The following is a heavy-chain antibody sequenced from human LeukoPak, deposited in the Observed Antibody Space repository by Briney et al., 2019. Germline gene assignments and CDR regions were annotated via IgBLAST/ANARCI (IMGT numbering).Heavy chain of an antibody. D-gene: IGHD6-13*01. Sequence: PSETLSLTCTVSGGSISSYYWSWIRQPPGKGLEWIGYIYYSGSTNYNPSLKSRVTISVDTSKNQFSLKLSSVTAADTAVYYCARGRGAAAASWGQGTLVTVSS. J-gene: IGHJ5*02. CDR2: IYYSGST. CDR1: GGSISSYY. CDR3: ARGRGAAAAS. V-gene: IGHV4-59*12.